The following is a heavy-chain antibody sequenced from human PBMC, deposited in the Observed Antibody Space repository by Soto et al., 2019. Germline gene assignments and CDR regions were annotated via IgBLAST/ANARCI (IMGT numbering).Heavy chain of an antibody. CDR2: ISGSGGST. V-gene: IGHV3-23*01. D-gene: IGHD2-2*02. Sequence: GGSLRLSCAASGFTFSSYAMSWVRQAPGKGLEWVSAISGSGGSTYYADSVKGRFTISRDNSKNTLYLQMNSLRAEDTAVYYCAYGSRYCSSTSCYTGRLKSYYYYGMDVWGQGTTVTVSS. CDR1: GFTFSSYA. J-gene: IGHJ6*02. CDR3: AYGSRYCSSTSCYTGRLKSYYYYGMDV.